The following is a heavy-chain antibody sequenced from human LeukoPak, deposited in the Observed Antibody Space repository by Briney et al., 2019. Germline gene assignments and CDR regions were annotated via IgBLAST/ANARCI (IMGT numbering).Heavy chain of an antibody. CDR1: GFTFSNYG. D-gene: IGHD3-10*01. CDR2: SSYDGSNK. Sequence: GRSLRLSCAASGFTFSNYGMHWVRQAPGKGLEWVALSSYDGSNKYYADSVKGRFTISRDDSKNTLYLQMNSLRAEDTAVYYCAKDGVSLWFADLGDWGQASLVSVSS. V-gene: IGHV3-30*18. J-gene: IGHJ4*01. CDR3: AKDGVSLWFADLGD.